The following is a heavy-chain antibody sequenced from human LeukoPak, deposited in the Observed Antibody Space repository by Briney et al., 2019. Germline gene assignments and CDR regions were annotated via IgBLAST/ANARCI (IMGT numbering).Heavy chain of an antibody. Sequence: GGSLRLSCAASGFTFSSYWMHWVRQAPGKGLLWVSRINSDGSSTSYADSVKGRFTISRDNAKNTLYLQMNSLRAEDTAVYYCARDYFVATPYYYDSSGGFQHWGQGTLVTVSS. V-gene: IGHV3-74*01. CDR2: INSDGSST. CDR1: GFTFSSYW. D-gene: IGHD3-22*01. J-gene: IGHJ1*01. CDR3: ARDYFVATPYYYDSSGGFQH.